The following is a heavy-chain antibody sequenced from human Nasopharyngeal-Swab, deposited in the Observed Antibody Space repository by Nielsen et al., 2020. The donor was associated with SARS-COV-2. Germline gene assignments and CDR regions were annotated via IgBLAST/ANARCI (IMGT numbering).Heavy chain of an antibody. V-gene: IGHV7-4-1*02. D-gene: IGHD1-1*01. CDR2: ISIKTGAP. CDR1: GYTFTSNV. Sequence: ASVKVSCKASGYTFTSNVLNWVRQAPGQGPEYTGWISIKTGAPTYALSFTGRFVISLDTSVSTTYLQISSLKADDTAVYYCARENQEYANIWIDYWGQGTQVTVSS. J-gene: IGHJ4*02. CDR3: ARENQEYANIWIDY.